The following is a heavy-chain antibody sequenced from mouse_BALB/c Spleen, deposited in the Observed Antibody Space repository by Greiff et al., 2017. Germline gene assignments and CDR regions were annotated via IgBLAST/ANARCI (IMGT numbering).Heavy chain of an antibody. V-gene: IGHV2-2*02. CDR2: IWSGGST. J-gene: IGHJ4*01. D-gene: IGHD2-4*01. CDR1: GFSLTSYG. Sequence: QVQLKQSGPGLVQPSQSLSITCTVSGFSLTSYGVHWVRQSPGKGLEWLGVIWSGGSTDYNAAFISRLSISKDNSKSQVFFKMNSLQANDTAIYYCARMVDYDEYYAMDYWGQGTSVTVSS. CDR3: ARMVDYDEYYAMDY.